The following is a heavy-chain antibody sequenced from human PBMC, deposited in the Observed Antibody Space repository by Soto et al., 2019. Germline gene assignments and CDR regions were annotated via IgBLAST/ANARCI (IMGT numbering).Heavy chain of an antibody. CDR3: VRDGRKTLRDGFDP. CDR1: GASISGFY. CDR2: IYATGTT. V-gene: IGHV4-4*07. D-gene: IGHD1-1*01. J-gene: IGHJ5*02. Sequence: QVQLQESGPGLVKPSETLSLTCTVSGASISGFYWSWIRKSAGKGLEWIGRIYATGTTDYNPSLKSRVMMSVDTSKKQFSLKLRSVTAADTAVYYCVRDGRKTLRDGFDPWGQGISVTVSS.